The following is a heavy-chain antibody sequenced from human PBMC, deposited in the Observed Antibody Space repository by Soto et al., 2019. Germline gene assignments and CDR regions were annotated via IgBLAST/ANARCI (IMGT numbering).Heavy chain of an antibody. CDR3: ARVAYCGGDCYTGGGTFDY. D-gene: IGHD2-21*02. J-gene: IGHJ4*02. CDR1: GGSISSGGYS. Sequence: PSETLSLTCAVSGGSISSGGYSWSWIRQPPGKGLEWIGYIYHSGSTYYNPSLKSRVTISVDRSKNQFSLKLSSVTAADTAVYYCARVAYCGGDCYTGGGTFDYWGQGTLVTVSS. V-gene: IGHV4-30-2*01. CDR2: IYHSGST.